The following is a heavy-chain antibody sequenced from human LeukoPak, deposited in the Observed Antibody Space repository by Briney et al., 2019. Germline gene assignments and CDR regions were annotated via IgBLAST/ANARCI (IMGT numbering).Heavy chain of an antibody. J-gene: IGHJ4*02. D-gene: IGHD3-16*01. CDR1: GGSISSGGYS. V-gene: IGHV4-30-2*01. CDR2: IYHSGST. CDR3: ARGRSFTGFDY. Sequence: PSQTLSLTCAVSGGSISSGGYSWSWIRQPPGKGLEWIGYIYHSGSTYYNPSLKSRVTISVDRSKNQFSLKLSSVTAADTAVYYCARGRSFTGFDYWGQGTLVTVSS.